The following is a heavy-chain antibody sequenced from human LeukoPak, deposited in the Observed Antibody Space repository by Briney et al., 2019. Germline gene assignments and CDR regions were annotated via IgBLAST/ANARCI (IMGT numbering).Heavy chain of an antibody. CDR3: ATGVAVAGPADY. CDR1: GYTLTELS. D-gene: IGHD6-19*01. Sequence: ASGKVSCKVSGYTLTELSMQWVRQAPGKGLEWKGGFDTEDGETIYAQKFQGRVTMTEDTSTDTAYMELSSLRSEDTAVYYCATGVAVAGPADYWGQGTLVTVSS. CDR2: FDTEDGET. J-gene: IGHJ4*02. V-gene: IGHV1-24*01.